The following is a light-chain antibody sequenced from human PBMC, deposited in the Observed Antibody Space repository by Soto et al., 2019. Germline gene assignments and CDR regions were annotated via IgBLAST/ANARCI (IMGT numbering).Light chain of an antibody. CDR3: QQYGGSPLYT. V-gene: IGKV3-20*01. Sequence: EIVLTQSPGTLSLSPGERATLSCRASQSVSGSYLAWYQHKPGQAPRLLIYGASSRATGIPDRFSGSGSGTDFDLTISRLEPEDFAVYYCQQYGGSPLYTFGQGTKLEIK. J-gene: IGKJ2*01. CDR1: QSVSGSY. CDR2: GAS.